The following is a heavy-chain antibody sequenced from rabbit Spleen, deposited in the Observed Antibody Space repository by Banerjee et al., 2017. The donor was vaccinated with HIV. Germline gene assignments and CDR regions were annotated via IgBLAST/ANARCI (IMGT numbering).Heavy chain of an antibody. D-gene: IGHD5-1*01. J-gene: IGHJ3*01. V-gene: IGHV1S45*01. CDR1: GFSFSSSYY. CDR3: ASDPFGGSAL. Sequence: QEQLEESGGDLVKPEGSLTLTCTASGFSFSSSYYMYWVRQAPGKGLEWIACIGTGNSGSTYYASWAKGRFTISKTSSTTVTLQMTSLTAADTATYFCASDPFGGSALWGQGTLVTVS. CDR2: IGTGNSGST.